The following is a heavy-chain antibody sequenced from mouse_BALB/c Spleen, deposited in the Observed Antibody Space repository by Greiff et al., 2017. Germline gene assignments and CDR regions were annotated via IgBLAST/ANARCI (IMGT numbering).Heavy chain of an antibody. CDR3: TVGYGYGGMDY. CDR2: IRLKSDNYAT. V-gene: IGHV6-3*01. D-gene: IGHD1-2*01. J-gene: IGHJ4*01. CDR1: GFTFSNYW. Sequence: EVKLEESGGGLVQPGGSMKLSCVASGFTFSNYWMSWVRQSPEKGLEWVAEIRLKSDNYATHYAESVKGKFTISRDDSKSRLYLQMNSLRAEDTGIYYCTVGYGYGGMDYWGQGTSVTVSS.